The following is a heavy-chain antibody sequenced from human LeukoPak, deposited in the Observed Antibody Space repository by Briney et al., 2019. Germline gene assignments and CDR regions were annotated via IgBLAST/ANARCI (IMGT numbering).Heavy chain of an antibody. CDR2: ISSSSSYI. V-gene: IGHV3-21*01. CDR3: ARDLPSSRWYEDAFDI. J-gene: IGHJ3*02. D-gene: IGHD6-13*01. CDR1: GFTFGSYS. Sequence: GGSLRLSCEVSGFTFGSYSMNWVRQAPGKGLEWVSSISSSSSYIYYADSVKGRFTISRDNAKNSLYLQMNSLRAEDTAVYYCARDLPSSRWYEDAFDIWGQGTKVTVSS.